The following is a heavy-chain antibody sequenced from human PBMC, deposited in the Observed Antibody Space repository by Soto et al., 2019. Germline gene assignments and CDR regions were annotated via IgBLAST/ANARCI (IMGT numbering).Heavy chain of an antibody. Sequence: ASVKVSCKASGYTFTSYGISWVRQAPGQGLEWIGWIVVDSGNTNYAQKFQERVTITRDMSTSTAYMELSSLRSDDTAVYYCAARVAGITYWGQGTLVTVS. D-gene: IGHD6-19*01. CDR1: GYTFTSYG. CDR3: AARVAGITY. CDR2: IVVDSGNT. V-gene: IGHV1-58*02. J-gene: IGHJ4*02.